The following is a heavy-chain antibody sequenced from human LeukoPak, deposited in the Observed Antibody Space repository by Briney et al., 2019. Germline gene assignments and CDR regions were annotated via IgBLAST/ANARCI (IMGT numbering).Heavy chain of an antibody. D-gene: IGHD3-10*01. J-gene: IGHJ4*02. CDR2: ISAYKGNT. Sequence: ASVKVSCKASGYTFSRYGISWVRQAPGQGLEWMGWISAYKGNTNYTQKLQGRVTMTTDTSTSTAYMELRSLRSDDTAVYYCARDQQHYYGSGSYYPDWGQGTLVTVSS. CDR3: ARDQQHYYGSGSYYPD. V-gene: IGHV1-18*01. CDR1: GYTFSRYG.